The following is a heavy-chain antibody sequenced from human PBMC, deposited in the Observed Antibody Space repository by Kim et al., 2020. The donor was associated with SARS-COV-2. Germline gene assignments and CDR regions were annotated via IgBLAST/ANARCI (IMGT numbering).Heavy chain of an antibody. CDR1: GFTFGDDA. J-gene: IGHJ3*02. D-gene: IGHD3-3*01. V-gene: IGHV3-49*04. Sequence: GGSLRLSCTASGFTFGDDAMSWVRQAPGKGLEWVGFIRSKAYGGTTEYAAPVKGRFTISRDDSKSIAYLQMNSLKTEDTAVYYCTRVILGPGYDFWSGGGANDAFDIWGQGTMVTVSS. CDR2: IRSKAYGGTT. CDR3: TRVILGPGYDFWSGGGANDAFDI.